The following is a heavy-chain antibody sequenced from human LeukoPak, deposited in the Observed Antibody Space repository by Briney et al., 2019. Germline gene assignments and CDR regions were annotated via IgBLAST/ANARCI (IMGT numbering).Heavy chain of an antibody. Sequence: PSETLSLTCAVYGGSLSGYYWSWIRQPPGKGLEWIGEINHSGSTNYNPSLKSRVTISVDTSKNQFSLKLSSVTAADTAVYYCASLRGHDAFGIWGQGTMVTVSS. V-gene: IGHV4-34*01. CDR1: GGSLSGYY. CDR2: INHSGST. J-gene: IGHJ3*02. CDR3: ASLRGHDAFGI. D-gene: IGHD3-10*01.